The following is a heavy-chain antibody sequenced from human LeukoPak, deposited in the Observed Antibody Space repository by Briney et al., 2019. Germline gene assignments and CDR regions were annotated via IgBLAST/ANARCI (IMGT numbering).Heavy chain of an antibody. D-gene: IGHD3-22*01. Sequence: GASVKVSCKASGGTFSSYAISWVRQAPGQGLEWMGGIIPIFGTANYAQKFQGRVTITADESTSTAYMELSSLRSEDTAVYYCARVAFYYDSSGYYSWGVDYWGQGTLVTVSS. V-gene: IGHV1-69*13. J-gene: IGHJ4*02. CDR2: IIPIFGTA. CDR3: ARVAFYYDSSGYYSWGVDY. CDR1: GGTFSSYA.